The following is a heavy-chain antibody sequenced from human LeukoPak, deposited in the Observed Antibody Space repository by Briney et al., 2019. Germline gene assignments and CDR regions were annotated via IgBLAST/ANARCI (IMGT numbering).Heavy chain of an antibody. J-gene: IGHJ5*02. CDR3: ASADYDILTGYLNWFDP. V-gene: IGHV4-4*07. Sequence: SETLSLTCTVSGGSISSYYWSWIRQPAGKGLEWIGRFYISGSTNYNPSLKSRVTMSVDTSKNQFSLRLNSVTAADTAVYYCASADYDILTGYLNWFDPWGQGTLVTVSS. D-gene: IGHD3-9*01. CDR2: FYISGST. CDR1: GGSISSYY.